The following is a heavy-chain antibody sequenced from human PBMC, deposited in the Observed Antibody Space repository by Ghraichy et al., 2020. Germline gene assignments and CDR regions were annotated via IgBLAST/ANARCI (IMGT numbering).Heavy chain of an antibody. J-gene: IGHJ4*02. Sequence: GESLNISCAASGFTFSSEPMNWVRQAPGKGLEWVSNIRSDSSNVYYADSVKGRFTISRDNAKNSLYLQMDSLRDEDTAVYYCARDSNYVFDIWGQGTLVTVSS. CDR2: IRSDSSNV. CDR3: ARDSNYVFDI. V-gene: IGHV3-48*02. D-gene: IGHD4/OR15-4a*01. CDR1: GFTFSSEP.